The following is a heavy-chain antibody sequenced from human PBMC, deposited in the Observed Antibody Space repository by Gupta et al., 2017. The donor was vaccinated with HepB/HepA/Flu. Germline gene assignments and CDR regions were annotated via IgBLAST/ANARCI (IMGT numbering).Heavy chain of an antibody. CDR1: GCTFSSYA. CDR3: ASRSPYCSSTSCYLGY. Sequence: QVQLVQSGAEVKKPGSSVKVSCKASGCTFSSYAISWVRQAPGQGLEWMGGIIPIFGTANYAQKFQGRVTITADESTSTAYMELSSLRSEDTAVYYCASRSPYCSSTSCYLGYWGQGTLVTVSS. V-gene: IGHV1-69*01. CDR2: IIPIFGTA. D-gene: IGHD2-2*01. J-gene: IGHJ4*02.